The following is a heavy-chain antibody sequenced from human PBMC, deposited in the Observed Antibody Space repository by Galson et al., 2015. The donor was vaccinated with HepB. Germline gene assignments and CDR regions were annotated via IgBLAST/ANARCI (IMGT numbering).Heavy chain of an antibody. CDR3: ARDHSSSWSYFDC. CDR1: GFTFSSYG. CDR2: IWFDGNNE. V-gene: IGHV3-33*01. D-gene: IGHD6-13*01. J-gene: IGHJ4*02. Sequence: SLRLSCAASGFTFSSYGIHWVRQAPGKGLEWVAVIWFDGNNEYYADSVKGRFTISRDNSKDTLYLQMNSLRAEDTAVYYCARDHSSSWSYFDCWGQGTLVTVSS.